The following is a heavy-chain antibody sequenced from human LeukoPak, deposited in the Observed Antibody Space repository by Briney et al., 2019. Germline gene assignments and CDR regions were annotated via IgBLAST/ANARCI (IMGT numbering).Heavy chain of an antibody. CDR1: GYTFTSYA. V-gene: IGHV1-3*01. Sequence: ASAKVSCTASGYTFTSYAMHWVRQAPGQRLEWMGWINAGNGNTKYSQKFQGRVTITRDTSASTAYMELSSLRSEDTAVYYRARDLGGAFDIWGQGTMVTVSS. J-gene: IGHJ3*02. CDR3: ARDLGGAFDI. CDR2: INAGNGNT. D-gene: IGHD3-16*01.